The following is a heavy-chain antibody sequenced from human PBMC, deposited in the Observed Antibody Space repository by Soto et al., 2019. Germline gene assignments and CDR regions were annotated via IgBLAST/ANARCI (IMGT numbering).Heavy chain of an antibody. CDR2: MHYTGFS. V-gene: IGHV4-59*02. CDR3: AGGGSIVVATRRLMDV. Sequence: SETLSLTCSFSGDSVTSHYLTWIRQSPWKGLEWIGYMHYTGFSHYNPSLKSRVTISVDSQKNQFSLQLSSVTVADTAFYYCAGGGSIVVATRRLMDVWGKGTTVTVS. D-gene: IGHD3-22*01. J-gene: IGHJ6*03. CDR1: GDSVTSHY.